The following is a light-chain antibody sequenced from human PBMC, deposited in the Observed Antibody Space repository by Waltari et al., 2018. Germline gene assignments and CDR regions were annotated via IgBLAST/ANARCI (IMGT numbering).Light chain of an antibody. V-gene: IGKV2-28*01. CDR2: LGS. CDR3: MQALQTPLT. J-gene: IGKJ4*01. Sequence: DIVTTQSPLSLPVTPGEPASISCRSSQSLLHSNGYNYLDWYLQKPGQSPQLLIYLGSNRASGVPDRFSGSGSGTDFTLKISRVEAEDVGVYYCMQALQTPLTFGGGTKVEMK. CDR1: QSLLHSNGYNY.